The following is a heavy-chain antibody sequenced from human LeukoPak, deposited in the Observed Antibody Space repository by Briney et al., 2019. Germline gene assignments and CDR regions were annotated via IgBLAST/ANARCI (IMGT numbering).Heavy chain of an antibody. J-gene: IGHJ4*02. V-gene: IGHV3-23*01. CDR1: EFTFSSYA. D-gene: IGHD1-26*01. Sequence: GGSLRLSCAASEFTFSSYAMQWVRQAPGKGLEWVSGITENGDNTYYADSVKGRFTISRDNSKNTLFLQMNSLRAEDTAVYYCAKRDSSGSYEGDYWGQGTLVTVSS. CDR2: ITENGDNT. CDR3: AKRDSSGSYEGDY.